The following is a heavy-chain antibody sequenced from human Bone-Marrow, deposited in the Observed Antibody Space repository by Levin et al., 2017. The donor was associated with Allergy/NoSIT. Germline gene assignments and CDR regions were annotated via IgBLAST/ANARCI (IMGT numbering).Heavy chain of an antibody. CDR2: ISSGSTSI. D-gene: IGHD4-17*01. CDR1: GFTFSTYT. V-gene: IGHV3-21*01. Sequence: GESLKISCAASGFTFSTYTMNWVRQTPEKGLEWVASISSGSTSIYYADSVRGRFTISRDNAKNSLYLQMNSLRAEDTALYYCARDFRPTTVTKWFDPWGQGTLVTVSS. J-gene: IGHJ5*02. CDR3: ARDFRPTTVTKWFDP.